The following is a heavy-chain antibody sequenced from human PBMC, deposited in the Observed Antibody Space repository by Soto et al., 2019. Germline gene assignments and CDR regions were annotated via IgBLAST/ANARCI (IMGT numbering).Heavy chain of an antibody. Sequence: GGSLRLSCAASGFTFSSYAMSWVRQAPGKGLEWVSAISGSGGSTYYADSVKGRFTISRDNSKNTLYLQMNSLRAEDTAVYYCAKDSGWTPAAGTSGYWGQGTLVTVSS. CDR3: AKDSGWTPAAGTSGY. D-gene: IGHD6-13*01. CDR1: GFTFSSYA. CDR2: ISGSGGST. V-gene: IGHV3-23*01. J-gene: IGHJ4*02.